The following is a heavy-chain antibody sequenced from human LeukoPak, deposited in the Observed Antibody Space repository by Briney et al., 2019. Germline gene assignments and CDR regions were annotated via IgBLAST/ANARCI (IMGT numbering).Heavy chain of an antibody. D-gene: IGHD3-22*01. CDR2: LDPEDGET. CDR3: ATVFDSSGYYKHDY. Sequence: GASVKVSCKVSGYTLTELSMHWVRQAPGKGLAWMGGLDPEDGETIYAQKFQGRVTMTEDTSTDTAYMELSSLRSEDTAVYYCATVFDSSGYYKHDYWGQGTLVTVSS. CDR1: GYTLTELS. V-gene: IGHV1-24*01. J-gene: IGHJ4*02.